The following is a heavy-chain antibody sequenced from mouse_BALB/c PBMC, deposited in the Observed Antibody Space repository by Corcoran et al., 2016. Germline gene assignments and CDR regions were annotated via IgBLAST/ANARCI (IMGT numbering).Heavy chain of an antibody. Sequence: QIQLVQSGPELKKPGETVKISCKASGYTFTNYGMNWVKQAPGKGLKWMGWINTYTGEPTYADDFKGRFAFSLETSASTAYLQINNLKNEDTATYFCAREGSYGSSYGRILDYWGQGTSVTVSS. J-gene: IGHJ4*01. CDR1: GYTFTNYG. D-gene: IGHD1-1*01. CDR2: INTYTGEP. V-gene: IGHV9-3-1*01. CDR3: AREGSYGSSYGRILDY.